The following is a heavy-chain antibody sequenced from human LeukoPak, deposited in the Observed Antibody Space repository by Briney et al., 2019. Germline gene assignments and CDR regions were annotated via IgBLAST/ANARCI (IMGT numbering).Heavy chain of an antibody. CDR1: GFTFSSYG. V-gene: IGHV3-33*01. CDR3: ARAHYYDSSLTPDY. D-gene: IGHD3-22*01. Sequence: GRSLRLSCVASGFTFSSYGMHWVRQAPGKGLEWVAVIWYDGSNKYYADSVKGRFTISKDSSKNTVYLQMNSLRAEDTAVYYCARAHYYDSSLTPDYWGQGTLVTVSS. J-gene: IGHJ4*02. CDR2: IWYDGSNK.